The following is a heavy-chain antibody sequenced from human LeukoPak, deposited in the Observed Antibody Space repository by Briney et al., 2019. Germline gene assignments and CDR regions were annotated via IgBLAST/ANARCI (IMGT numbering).Heavy chain of an antibody. V-gene: IGHV1-24*01. D-gene: IGHD3-10*01. CDR2: FDPEYGET. CDR1: GGYXLSELY. CDR3: TSAYGSGSQLDY. Sequence: ASVKVSCKVSGGYXLSELYMHWVRQAPGKGLEWMGRFDPEYGETIYAQRFQGRVTMTEDTSTDTAYMEMSSLRSEDTAVYYCTSAYGSGSQLDYWGQGTLVTVSS. J-gene: IGHJ4*02.